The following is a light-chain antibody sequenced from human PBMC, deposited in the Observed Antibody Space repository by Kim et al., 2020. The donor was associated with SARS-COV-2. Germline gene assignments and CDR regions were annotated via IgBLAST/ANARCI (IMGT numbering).Light chain of an antibody. V-gene: IGKV3-15*01. CDR3: QQHNEWPLT. CDR1: QSVDRN. J-gene: IGKJ4*01. Sequence: EVLMTQSPATLSVSPGERATLSCRASQSVDRNLAWYQQKRGQAPRLLINGASTRATGIPARFSGSGSGTEFTLTISSLQSEDFAVYYCQQHNEWPLTFGGGTRVEI. CDR2: GAS.